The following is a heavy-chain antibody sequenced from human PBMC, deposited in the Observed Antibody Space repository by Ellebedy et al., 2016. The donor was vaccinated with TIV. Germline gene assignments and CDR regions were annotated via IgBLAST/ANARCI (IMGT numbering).Heavy chain of an antibody. CDR1: GFTFSDYY. V-gene: IGHV3-11*01. D-gene: IGHD1-26*01. J-gene: IGHJ5*02. Sequence: GESLKISXAASGFTFSDYYMSWICQAPGKGLEWVSYISSSGSTIYYADSVKGRFTISRDNAKNSLYLQMNSLRAEDTALYYCAKDSSGSSPRGGWFNPWGQGTLVTVSS. CDR2: ISSSGSTI. CDR3: AKDSSGSSPRGGWFNP.